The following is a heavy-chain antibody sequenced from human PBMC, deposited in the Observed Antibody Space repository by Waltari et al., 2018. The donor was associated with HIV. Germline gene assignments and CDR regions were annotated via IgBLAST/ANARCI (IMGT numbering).Heavy chain of an antibody. CDR1: GYTFSNYD. V-gene: IGHV1-8*01. CDR2: MNPKSGNT. D-gene: IGHD2-15*01. Sequence: QVQLVQSGTEVKRPGASVKVSCKASGYTFSNYDINWVRQAPGQGLEWMGWMNPKSGNTGFAQKLKGRVTLTRNTSISTAYMELRRLRSEDTAVYFCARSSGWSYFDYWGRGTLVTVPS. J-gene: IGHJ4*01. CDR3: ARSSGWSYFDY.